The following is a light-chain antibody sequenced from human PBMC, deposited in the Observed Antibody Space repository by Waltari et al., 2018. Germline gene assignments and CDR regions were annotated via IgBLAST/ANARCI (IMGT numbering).Light chain of an antibody. CDR1: QSISTS. CDR2: AAS. J-gene: IGKJ1*01. Sequence: DIQMTQSLCSLSASVGDRVTITCRASQSISTSLNWYQQKPGKAPKLLIHAASSLQSGVPSRFSGSGSGTDFTLTISSLQPEDFATYYCQQSYTTPPTFGQGTKVEIK. CDR3: QQSYTTPPT. V-gene: IGKV1-39*01.